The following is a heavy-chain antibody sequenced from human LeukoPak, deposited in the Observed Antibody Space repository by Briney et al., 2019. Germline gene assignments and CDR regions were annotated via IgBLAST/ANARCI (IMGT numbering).Heavy chain of an antibody. D-gene: IGHD1-20*01. J-gene: IGHJ1*01. CDR3: AKNPGHNFPQS. CDR1: GFTFSSYD. V-gene: IGHV3-23*01. Sequence: GGSLRLSCAASGFTFSSYDMSWVRQAPEKGLEWVSSITGNGRSTFYAGSVKGRFTISRDNSKNTLYLQMNSLRAEDTAVYYCAKNPGHNFPQSWGQGTLVTVTS. CDR2: ITGNGRST.